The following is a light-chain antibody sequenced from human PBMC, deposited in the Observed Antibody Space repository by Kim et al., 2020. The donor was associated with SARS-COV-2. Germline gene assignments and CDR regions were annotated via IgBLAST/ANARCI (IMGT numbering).Light chain of an antibody. V-gene: IGLV4-60*03. CDR3: ETWDSNKV. J-gene: IGLJ1*01. Sequence: QPVLTQSSSASTSLGSSVKLTCTLSSGHSSYIIAWHQQQPGKAPRYLMKLEGSGSYNKGSGVPDRFSGSSSGADRYLTISNLQSEDEADYYCETWDSNKVFGTGTKVTVL. CDR2: LEGSGSY. CDR1: SGHSSYI.